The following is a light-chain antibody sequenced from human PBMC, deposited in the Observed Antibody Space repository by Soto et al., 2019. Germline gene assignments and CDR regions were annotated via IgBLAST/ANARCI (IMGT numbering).Light chain of an antibody. J-gene: IGLJ1*01. CDR1: SSNVGGYNY. V-gene: IGLV2-14*01. Sequence: QSALTQPASVSGSPGQSITISCTGTSSNVGGYNYVSWYQQHPGKAPKLMFYDVSNRPSGVSNRFSGSKSGNTASLTISGLQAEDEADYYCSSYTSSINLYVFGTGTKVTVL. CDR2: DVS. CDR3: SSYTSSINLYV.